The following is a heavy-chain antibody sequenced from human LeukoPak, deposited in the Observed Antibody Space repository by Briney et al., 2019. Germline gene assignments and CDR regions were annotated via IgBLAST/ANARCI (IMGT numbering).Heavy chain of an antibody. CDR3: AKDPGRIRYGSGNWFDP. CDR1: GGSFSGYY. D-gene: IGHD3-10*01. CDR2: INHSGST. J-gene: IGHJ5*02. Sequence: SETLSLTCAVYGGSFSGYYWSWIRQPPGKGLEWIGEINHSGSTNYNPSLKSRVTISVDTSKNQFSLKLSSVTAADTAVYYCAKDPGRIRYGSGNWFDPWGQGTLVTVSS. V-gene: IGHV4-34*01.